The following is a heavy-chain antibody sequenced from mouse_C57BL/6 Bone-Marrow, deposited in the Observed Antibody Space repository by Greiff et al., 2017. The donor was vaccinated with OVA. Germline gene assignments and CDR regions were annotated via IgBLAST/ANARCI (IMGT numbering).Heavy chain of an antibody. CDR3: AIIFPHYYGSSPPFAY. J-gene: IGHJ3*01. D-gene: IGHD1-1*01. CDR2: ISGGGGNT. CDR1: GFTFSSYT. Sequence: EVHLVESGGGLVKPGGSLKLSCAASGFTFSSYTMSWVRQTPEKRLEWVATISGGGGNTYYPDSVKGRFTISRDNAKNTLYLQMSSLRSEDTALYYWAIIFPHYYGSSPPFAYWGQGTLVTVSA. V-gene: IGHV5-9*01.